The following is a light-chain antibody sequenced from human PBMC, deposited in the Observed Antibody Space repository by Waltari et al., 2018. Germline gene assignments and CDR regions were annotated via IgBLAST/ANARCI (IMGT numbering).Light chain of an antibody. J-gene: IGLJ2*01. CDR2: EVT. Sequence: QSALTQPASVSGSPGQSIPTSRTGTNRDRGCYNYLPWYQQHPGKAPKLMIYEVTHRPSGLSNRFSGSKSGNTASLTITELQAEDEADYYCSSYAGNDLVIFGGGTKLTVL. CDR3: SSYAGNDLVI. V-gene: IGLV2-14*01. CDR1: NRDRGCYNY.